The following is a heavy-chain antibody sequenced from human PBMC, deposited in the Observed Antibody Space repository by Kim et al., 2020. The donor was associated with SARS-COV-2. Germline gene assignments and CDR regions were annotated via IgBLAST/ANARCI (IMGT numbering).Heavy chain of an antibody. J-gene: IGHJ5*02. CDR3: AKSDLERRYCSSTSCLKGDWFDP. CDR1: GFTFSSYA. V-gene: IGHV3-23*01. Sequence: GGSLRLSCAASGFTFSSYAMSWVRQAPGKGLEWVSAISGSGGSTYYADSVKGRFTISRDNSKNTLYLQMNSLRAEDTAVYYCAKSDLERRYCSSTSCLKGDWFDPWGQGTLVTVSS. D-gene: IGHD2-2*01. CDR2: ISGSGGST.